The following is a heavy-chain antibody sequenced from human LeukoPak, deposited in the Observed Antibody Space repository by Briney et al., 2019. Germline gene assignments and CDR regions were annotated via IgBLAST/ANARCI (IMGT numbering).Heavy chain of an antibody. Sequence: GGSLRLSCAASGFSFSNHGMHWVRQAPGKRLEWVAVIWDDGNNKRYANSVNGRFAISRDNSENTLYLQMNGLTAEDTAMYYCARDSYQDYYGRFDPWGQGTLVIVSS. CDR1: GFSFSNHG. V-gene: IGHV3-33*01. J-gene: IGHJ5*02. CDR2: IWDDGNNK. CDR3: ARDSYQDYYGRFDP. D-gene: IGHD3-10*01.